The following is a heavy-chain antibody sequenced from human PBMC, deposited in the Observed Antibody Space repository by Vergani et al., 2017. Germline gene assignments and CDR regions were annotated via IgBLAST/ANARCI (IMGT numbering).Heavy chain of an antibody. CDR3: ARHKEQLVPGNYYYYYYMDV. D-gene: IGHD6-13*01. J-gene: IGHJ6*03. Sequence: QVQLQESGPGLVKPSQTLSLTCTVSGASINNDFYYWHWIRQPAGKGLEWIGRIYVSGITDYNSSLQSRVTISVDTSKNQFSLKLNSVTAADTAVYYCARHKEQLVPGNYYYYYYMDVWGKGTTVTVSS. V-gene: IGHV4-61*02. CDR1: GASINNDFYY. CDR2: IYVSGIT.